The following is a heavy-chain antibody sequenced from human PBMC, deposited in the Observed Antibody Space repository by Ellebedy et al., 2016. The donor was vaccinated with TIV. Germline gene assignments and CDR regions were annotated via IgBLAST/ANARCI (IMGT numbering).Heavy chain of an antibody. D-gene: IGHD3-3*01. CDR1: GYSFTSYW. CDR2: IYPCDSDT. CDR3: ARWEEGGRTICGVAGFDY. Sequence: KVSCMGSGYSFTSYWIGWVRQLPAKGLVWMRIIYPCDSDTRYSPSFQGQGTITADKSISTAYLQWSSLKASDTAMYYCARWEEGGRTICGVAGFDYWGQGTLVTVSS. J-gene: IGHJ4*02. V-gene: IGHV5-51*01.